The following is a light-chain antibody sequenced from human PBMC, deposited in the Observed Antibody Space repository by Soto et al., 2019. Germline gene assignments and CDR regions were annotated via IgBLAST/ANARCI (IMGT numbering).Light chain of an antibody. J-gene: IGLJ1*01. CDR3: SSDTSSSLV. CDR2: DVS. V-gene: IGLV2-14*01. CDR1: SSDVGGYNY. Sequence: PARTQPASGNGSPGHSITSSCTGTSSDVGGYNYVSWYQQHPGKAPKLMIYDVSNRPSGVSNRFSGSKSGNTASLTISGLQAEDEAYYYCSSDTSSSLVFGTGNKLTV.